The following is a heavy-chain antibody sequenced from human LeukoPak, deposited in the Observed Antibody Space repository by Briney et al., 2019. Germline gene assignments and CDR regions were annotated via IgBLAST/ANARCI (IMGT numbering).Heavy chain of an antibody. Sequence: GASVKVSCKASGYTFTSYGISWVRQAPGQGLEWMGWISGYNGNTNYAQKLQGRVTMTTDTSTSTAYMELRSLRSDDTAVYYCTRDRPSTSKYSSGCLDYWGQGTLVTVSS. V-gene: IGHV1-18*01. D-gene: IGHD6-19*01. CDR3: TRDRPSTSKYSSGCLDY. J-gene: IGHJ4*02. CDR2: ISGYNGNT. CDR1: GYTFTSYG.